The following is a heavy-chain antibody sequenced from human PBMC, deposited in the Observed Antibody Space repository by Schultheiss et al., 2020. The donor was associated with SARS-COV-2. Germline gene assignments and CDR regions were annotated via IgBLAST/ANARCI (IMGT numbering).Heavy chain of an antibody. V-gene: IGHV4-30-4*02. Sequence: SETLSLTCTVSGGSISSGDYYWSWIRQPPGKGLEWIGYIYHSGSTNYNPSLKSRVTISVDTSKNQFSLKLSSVTAADTAVYYCASLEYSSSSHRYNWFDPWGQGTLVTVSS. CDR3: ASLEYSSSSHRYNWFDP. CDR2: IYHSGST. CDR1: GGSISSGDYY. D-gene: IGHD6-6*01. J-gene: IGHJ5*02.